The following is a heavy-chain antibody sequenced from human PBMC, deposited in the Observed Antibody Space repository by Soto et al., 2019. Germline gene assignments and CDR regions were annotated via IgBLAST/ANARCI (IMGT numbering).Heavy chain of an antibody. CDR1: GFTFSSYA. CDR2: ISGSGGST. J-gene: IGHJ4*02. V-gene: IGHV3-23*01. Sequence: GGSLRLSCAASGFTFSSYAMSWVRQAPGKGLEWVSAISGSGGSTYYADSVKGRFTISRDNSKNTLYLQMNSLRAEDTAVYYCAKVQGRGPYNWNQRTFDYWGQGTLVTVSS. D-gene: IGHD1-20*01. CDR3: AKVQGRGPYNWNQRTFDY.